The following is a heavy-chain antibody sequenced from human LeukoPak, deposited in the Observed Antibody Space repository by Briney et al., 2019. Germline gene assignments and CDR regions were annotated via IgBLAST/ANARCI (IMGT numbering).Heavy chain of an antibody. CDR3: AKDTQWLVPGYFDY. CDR1: GFTFSSYA. CDR2: ISGSGGST. Sequence: GGSLRLSCAAPGFTFSSYAMSWVRQAPGKGLEWVSAISGSGGSTYYADSVKGRFTISRDNSKNTLYMQMNSLRAEDTAVYYCAKDTQWLVPGYFDYWGQGTLVTVSS. J-gene: IGHJ4*02. D-gene: IGHD6-19*01. V-gene: IGHV3-23*01.